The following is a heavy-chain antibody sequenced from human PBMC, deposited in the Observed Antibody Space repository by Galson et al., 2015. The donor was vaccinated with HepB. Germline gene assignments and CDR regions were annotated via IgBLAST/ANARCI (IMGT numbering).Heavy chain of an antibody. Sequence: SLRLSCAASGFTFSSYGMHWVRQAPGKGLEWVAVIWYAGSNKYYADSVKGRFTISRDNSKNTLYLQMNSLRAEDTAVYYCARELRHGGEIVVISRGAFDIWGQGTMVTVSS. CDR2: IWYAGSNK. D-gene: IGHD3-22*01. CDR3: ARELRHGGEIVVISRGAFDI. J-gene: IGHJ3*02. CDR1: GFTFSSYG. V-gene: IGHV3-33*01.